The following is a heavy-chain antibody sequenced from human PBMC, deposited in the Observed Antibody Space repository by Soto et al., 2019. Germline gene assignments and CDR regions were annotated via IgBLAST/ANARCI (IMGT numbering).Heavy chain of an antibody. CDR2: INPNSGGT. J-gene: IGHJ6*02. D-gene: IGHD1-7*01. V-gene: IGHV1-2*02. CDR1: GYTFTGYY. Sequence: ASVKVSCKASGYTFTGYYMHWVRQAPGQGLEWMGWINPNSGGTNYAQKFQGRVTMTRDTSISTAYMELSRLRSDDTAVYYCAREGYNWNYPFYYYYGMDVWGQGXTVTVYS. CDR3: AREGYNWNYPFYYYYGMDV.